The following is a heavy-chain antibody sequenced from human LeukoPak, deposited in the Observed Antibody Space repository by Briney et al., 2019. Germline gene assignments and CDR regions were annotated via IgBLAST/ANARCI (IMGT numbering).Heavy chain of an antibody. D-gene: IGHD3-3*01. Sequence: GGSLRLSCAASGFTFSSYAMHWVRQAPGKGLEWVAVIWYDGTNEDYADSVKGRFTISRDNSKNTLYLQMTSLRAGDTAVYYCAKEAWFWSGIWHFDYWGQGTLVTVSS. J-gene: IGHJ4*02. CDR3: AKEAWFWSGIWHFDY. CDR1: GFTFSSYA. CDR2: IWYDGTNE. V-gene: IGHV3-30*07.